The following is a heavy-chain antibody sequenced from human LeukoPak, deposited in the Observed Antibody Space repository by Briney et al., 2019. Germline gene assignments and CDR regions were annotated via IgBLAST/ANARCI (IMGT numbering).Heavy chain of an antibody. CDR2: LYYSGST. CDR3: ARESDRYCFSASCPNWFDP. J-gene: IGHJ5*02. V-gene: IGHV4-39*07. Sequence: SETLSLTCTVSSGSISSGSYYWGWIRQPPGKGLEWIGSLYYSGSTYYNPSLKSRVTMSVDTSKNQFSLKLKSVTAADTAVYYCARESDRYCFSASCPNWFDPWGQGTLVTVSS. CDR1: SGSISSGSYY. D-gene: IGHD2-2*01.